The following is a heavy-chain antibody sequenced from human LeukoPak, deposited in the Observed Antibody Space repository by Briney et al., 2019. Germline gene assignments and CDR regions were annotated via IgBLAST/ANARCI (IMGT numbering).Heavy chain of an antibody. CDR1: RGSFSGYY. J-gene: IGHJ6*03. CDR3: ARGSLYYYYYYMDV. V-gene: IGHV4-34*01. Sequence: PSETLSLTRALYRGSFSGYYWSWIRQPPGKGLEWIGGINHSGSTNYNPSLKRRVTISVDTSKNQFSLKLSSVTAADTAVYYCARGSLYYYYYYMDVWGKGTTVTVSS. CDR2: INHSGST.